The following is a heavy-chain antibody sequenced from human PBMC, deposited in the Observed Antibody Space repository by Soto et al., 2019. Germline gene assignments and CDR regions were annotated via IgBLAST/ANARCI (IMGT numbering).Heavy chain of an antibody. CDR3: ARGAWVADTYAFDI. CDR2: ISAYNGNT. V-gene: IGHV1-18*01. CDR1: GYTFTSYG. D-gene: IGHD6-19*01. J-gene: IGHJ3*02. Sequence: ASVKVSCKASGYTFTSYGINWVRQAPGQGLEWMGWISAYNGNTNYAQKLQGRVTMTTDTSTSTAYMELRSLRSDDTAVYYCARGAWVADTYAFDIWGQGTMVTVSS.